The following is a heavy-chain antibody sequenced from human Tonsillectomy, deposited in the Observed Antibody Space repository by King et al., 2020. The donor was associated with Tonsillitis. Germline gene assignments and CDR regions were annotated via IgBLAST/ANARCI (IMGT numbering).Heavy chain of an antibody. Sequence: VQLVESGGGLVQPGRSLRLSCTASGFIFDDYAMSWFRQAPGKGLEWVSFIRSKAYGGTTEYAASVKGRFTISRDDSKSIAYLQMNSLITEDTAVHYCTRRAVINYFDPWGQGTLVTVSS. D-gene: IGHD3-16*02. CDR2: IRSKAYGGTT. J-gene: IGHJ5*02. CDR3: TRRAVINYFDP. V-gene: IGHV3-49*03. CDR1: GFIFDDYA.